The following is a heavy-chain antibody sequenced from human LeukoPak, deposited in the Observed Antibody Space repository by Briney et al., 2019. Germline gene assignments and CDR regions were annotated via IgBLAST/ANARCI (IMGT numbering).Heavy chain of an antibody. CDR3: ARGDTMVRGVIITDSVFDY. J-gene: IGHJ4*02. CDR1: GGSVSSYY. Sequence: PSETLSLTCTVSGGSVSSYYWSWIRQPPGKGLEWIGYIYYSGSTNYNPSLKSRVTISVDTSKNQFSLKLSSVTAADTAVYYCARGDTMVRGVIITDSVFDYWGQGTLVTVSS. D-gene: IGHD3-10*01. V-gene: IGHV4-59*08. CDR2: IYYSGST.